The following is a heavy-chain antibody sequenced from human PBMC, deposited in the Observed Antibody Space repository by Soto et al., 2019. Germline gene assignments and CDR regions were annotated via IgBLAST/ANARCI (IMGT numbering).Heavy chain of an antibody. Sequence: LVESGGGLVQPGGSLRLSCAASGFTFSNIWMSWVRRSPEKGPEWVASISPDGGEIYYVDSVKGRFTISRDNTRNSLYLQRNSLRAEDTAVYSCAKGPRWGQGTLVTVSS. V-gene: IGHV3-7*01. CDR1: GFTFSNIW. J-gene: IGHJ4*02. CDR2: ISPDGGEI. CDR3: AKGPR.